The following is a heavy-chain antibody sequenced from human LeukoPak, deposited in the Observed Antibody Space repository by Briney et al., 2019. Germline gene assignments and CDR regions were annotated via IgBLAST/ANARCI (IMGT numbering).Heavy chain of an antibody. CDR2: ISSSSITS. Sequence: RGSLRLSCAASGFTFSSYSLKWVRQAPGKGRGWVSFISSSSITSYYADSVKGRFTISRDNAEKSLYLQMNSLRAEDTAVYYCARDRGGSYSAIDYWGQGTLVTVPT. J-gene: IGHJ4*02. CDR1: GFTFSSYS. D-gene: IGHD2-15*01. V-gene: IGHV3-48*04. CDR3: ARDRGGSYSAIDY.